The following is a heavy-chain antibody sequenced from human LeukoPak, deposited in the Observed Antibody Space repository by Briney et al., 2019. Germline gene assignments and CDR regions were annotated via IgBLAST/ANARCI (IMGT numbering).Heavy chain of an antibody. V-gene: IGHV4-31*03. CDR2: IYYSGST. CDR3: ARIGDYDYFDY. D-gene: IGHD4-17*01. J-gene: IGHJ4*02. Sequence: SETLSLTCTVSGYSISSGYYWSWIRQHPGKGLEWIGYIYYSGSTYYNPSLKSRVTISVDTSKNQFSLKLSSVTAADTAVYYCARIGDYDYFDYWGQGTLVTVSS. CDR1: GYSISSGYY.